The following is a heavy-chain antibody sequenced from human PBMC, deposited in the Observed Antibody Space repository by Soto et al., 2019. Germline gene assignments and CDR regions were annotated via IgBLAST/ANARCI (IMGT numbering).Heavy chain of an antibody. Sequence: QITLKESGPTLVKPTQTLTLTCTLSGSSLTTSAVAVGWIRQPPGKALEWLAIIYRSDDKFYTPSLKSSLTIPKDTSTNQVVPKIANMVPVNTATYYCALRDDQYYFGSWGQGTLVTVSS. V-gene: IGHV2-5*01. CDR3: ALRDDQYYFGS. D-gene: IGHD1-1*01. CDR2: IYRSDDK. J-gene: IGHJ4*02. CDR1: GSSLTTSAVA.